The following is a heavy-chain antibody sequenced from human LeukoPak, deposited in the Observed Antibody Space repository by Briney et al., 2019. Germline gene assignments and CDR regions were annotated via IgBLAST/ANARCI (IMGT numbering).Heavy chain of an antibody. Sequence: SETLSLTCTVSGGSISSYYWSWIRQPPGKGLEWIGEINHSGSTNYNPSLKSRVTISVDTSKNQFSLKLSSVTAADTAVYYCARSRRDWGYFDYWGQGTLVTVSS. J-gene: IGHJ4*02. CDR1: GGSISSYY. CDR2: INHSGST. D-gene: IGHD7-27*01. CDR3: ARSRRDWGYFDY. V-gene: IGHV4-34*01.